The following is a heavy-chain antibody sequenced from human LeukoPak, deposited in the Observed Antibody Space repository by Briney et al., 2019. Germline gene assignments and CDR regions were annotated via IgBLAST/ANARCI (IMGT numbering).Heavy chain of an antibody. CDR3: VRDGEYSHGIDFDY. D-gene: IGHD5-18*01. V-gene: IGHV3-74*01. J-gene: IGHJ4*02. CDR1: GFTLSNSW. CDR2: TNGDGSDT. Sequence: GGSLRLSCAASGFTLSNSWMHWVRQASGKGLVWVSRTNGDGSDTSYADSVKGRFTISRGSATNTLYLQMNSLRAEDTAIYYCVRDGEYSHGIDFDYWGQGTLVTVS.